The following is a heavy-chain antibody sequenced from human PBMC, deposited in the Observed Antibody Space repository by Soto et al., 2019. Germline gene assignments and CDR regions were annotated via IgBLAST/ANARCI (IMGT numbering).Heavy chain of an antibody. V-gene: IGHV1-18*01. J-gene: IGHJ6*03. CDR2: ISAYNGNT. Sequence: ASVKVSCKASGYTFTSYGISWVRQAPGQGHEWMGWISAYNGNTNYAQKLQGRVTMNTDTSTSTAYMELRSLRSEDTAVYYCARVGYSSLTGYYYYMDVWGKGTTVTVSS. D-gene: IGHD6-13*01. CDR1: GYTFTSYG. CDR3: ARVGYSSLTGYYYYMDV.